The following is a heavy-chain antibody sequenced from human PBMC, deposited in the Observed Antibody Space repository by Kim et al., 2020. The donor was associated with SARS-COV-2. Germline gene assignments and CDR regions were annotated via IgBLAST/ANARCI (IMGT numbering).Heavy chain of an antibody. V-gene: IGHV1-18*01. CDR1: GYTFTSYG. J-gene: IGHJ5*02. CDR3: ARDKSPDPAAAARGWFDP. Sequence: ASVKVSCKASGYTFTSYGISWVRQAPGQGLEWMGWISAYNGNTNYAQKLQGRVTMTTDTSTSTAYMELRSLRSDDTAVYYCARDKSPDPAAAARGWFDPWGQGTLVTVSS. D-gene: IGHD6-13*01. CDR2: ISAYNGNT.